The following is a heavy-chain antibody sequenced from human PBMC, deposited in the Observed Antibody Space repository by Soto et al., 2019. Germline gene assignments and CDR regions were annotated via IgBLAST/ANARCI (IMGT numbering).Heavy chain of an antibody. CDR1: GFTFSSYA. J-gene: IGHJ5*02. Sequence: LRLSCAASGFTFSSYAMTWVRQAPGKGLDWVSVISASGGSTYYADSVRGRFTISRDNSKNTLHLQVNSLRAEDTAVYYCAKGPYYGDYRSLDPWGQGALVTVSS. V-gene: IGHV3-23*01. CDR3: AKGPYYGDYRSLDP. D-gene: IGHD4-17*01. CDR2: ISASGGST.